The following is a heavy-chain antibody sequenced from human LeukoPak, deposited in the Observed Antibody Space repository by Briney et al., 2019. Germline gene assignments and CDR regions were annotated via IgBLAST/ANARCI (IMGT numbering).Heavy chain of an antibody. V-gene: IGHV4-4*09. CDR3: ARGGYSSTSFDP. Sequence: PSETLSLTCTVSGDSISNYYWSWIRQPPGKGLEWIGYIYTSGSTSYNPSLKSRLTISVDTSKNQFSLKLSSVTAADTAVYYCARGGYSSTSFDPWGQGTLVTVSS. CDR2: IYTSGST. D-gene: IGHD6-13*01. CDR1: GDSISNYY. J-gene: IGHJ5*02.